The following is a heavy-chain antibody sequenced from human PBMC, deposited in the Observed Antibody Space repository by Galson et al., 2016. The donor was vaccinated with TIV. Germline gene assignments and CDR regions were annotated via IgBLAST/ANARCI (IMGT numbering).Heavy chain of an antibody. D-gene: IGHD4-17*01. CDR1: GYTFTGNY. CDR2: INPKSGDT. CDR3: ARIVYGSSALDV. J-gene: IGHJ6*02. V-gene: IGHV1-2*04. Sequence: SVKVPCKASGYTFTGNYMLWVRQAPGQGLEWMGWINPKSGDTSYAQKFQDWVNMTRDMYISTVYMEVSRLRTDDTAVYYCARIVYGSSALDVWGQGTTVTVSS.